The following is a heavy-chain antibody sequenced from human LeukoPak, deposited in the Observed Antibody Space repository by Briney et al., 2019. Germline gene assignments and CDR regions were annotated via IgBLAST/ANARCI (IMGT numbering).Heavy chain of an antibody. CDR3: ARYGSFNWFDP. D-gene: IGHD3-10*01. Sequence: PSETLSLTCTVSGGSISSGGYYWSWIRQPPGKGLEWIGYIYYSGSTNYNPSLKSRVTISVDTSKNQFSLKLSSVTAADTAVYYCARYGSFNWFDPWGQGTLVTVSS. CDR1: GGSISSGGYY. V-gene: IGHV4-61*08. CDR2: IYYSGST. J-gene: IGHJ5*02.